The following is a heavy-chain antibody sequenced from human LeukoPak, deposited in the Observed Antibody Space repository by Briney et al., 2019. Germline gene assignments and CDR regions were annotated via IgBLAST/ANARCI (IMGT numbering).Heavy chain of an antibody. CDR1: GGTFSSYT. CDR3: ASTIVVVPAADDAFDI. J-gene: IGHJ3*02. Sequence: SVKVSCKASGGTFSSYTISWVRQAPGQGLEWMGRIIPILGIANYAQKFQGRVTITADKSMSTAYMELSSLRSEDTAVYYYASTIVVVPAADDAFDIWGQGTMVTVSS. D-gene: IGHD2-2*01. CDR2: IIPILGIA. V-gene: IGHV1-69*02.